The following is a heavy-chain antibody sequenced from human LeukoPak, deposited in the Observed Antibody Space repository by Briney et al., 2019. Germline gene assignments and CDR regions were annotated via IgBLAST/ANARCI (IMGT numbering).Heavy chain of an antibody. CDR3: ARVGYYYEGNYFDY. Sequence: ASVKVSCKASGYTFTGYYMHWVRQAPGQGLEWMGWINPNSGGTNYAQKFQGRVTMTRDTSISTAYMELSRLRSEDTAVYYCARVGYYYEGNYFDYWGQGTLVTVSS. CDR1: GYTFTGYY. V-gene: IGHV1-2*02. J-gene: IGHJ4*02. D-gene: IGHD3-22*01. CDR2: INPNSGGT.